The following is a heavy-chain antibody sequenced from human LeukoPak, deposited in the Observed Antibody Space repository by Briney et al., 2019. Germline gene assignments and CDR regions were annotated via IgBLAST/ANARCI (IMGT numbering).Heavy chain of an antibody. CDR3: ARDHYDILTGYYGDAFDI. CDR2: IYYSGST. J-gene: IGHJ3*02. Sequence: PSETLSLTCTVSGGSISSYYWSWIRQPPGKGLEWIGYIYYSGSTNYNPSLKSRVTISVDTSKNQFSLKLSSVTAADTAVYYCARDHYDILTGYYGDAFDIWGQGTMVTVSS. V-gene: IGHV4-59*12. CDR1: GGSISSYY. D-gene: IGHD3-9*01.